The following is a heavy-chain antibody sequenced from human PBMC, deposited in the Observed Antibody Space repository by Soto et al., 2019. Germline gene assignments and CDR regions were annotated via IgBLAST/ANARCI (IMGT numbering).Heavy chain of an antibody. J-gene: IGHJ4*02. V-gene: IGHV3-11*05. CDR2: ISSSSSYT. Sequence: QVQLVESGGGLVKPGGSLRLSCAASGFTFSDYYMSRIRQAPGKGLEWVSYISSSSSYTNYADSVKGRFTISRDNAKNSLYLQMNSLRAEDTAVYYCAQAGYSSSWPFDYWGQGTLVTVSS. CDR1: GFTFSDYY. D-gene: IGHD6-13*01. CDR3: AQAGYSSSWPFDY.